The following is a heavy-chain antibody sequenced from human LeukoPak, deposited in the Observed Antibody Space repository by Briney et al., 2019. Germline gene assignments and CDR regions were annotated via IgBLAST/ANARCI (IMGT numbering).Heavy chain of an antibody. CDR2: ISGSGGST. Sequence: GGSLRLSCAASGFTFISYAMIWVRQAPGKGLEWVSAISGSGGSTFYADSVKGRFTISRDNAKNSLYLQMNSLRAEDTAGYYCAELGITMIGGVWGKGTTVTISS. D-gene: IGHD3-10*02. CDR1: GFTFISYA. J-gene: IGHJ6*04. V-gene: IGHV3-23*01. CDR3: AELGITMIGGV.